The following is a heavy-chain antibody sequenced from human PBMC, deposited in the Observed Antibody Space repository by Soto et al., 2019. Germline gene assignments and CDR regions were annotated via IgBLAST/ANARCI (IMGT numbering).Heavy chain of an antibody. D-gene: IGHD2-21*02. CDR3: ASLGVGDWANYYYYYGMDV. Sequence: EVQLLESGGGFVQPGGSLRLSCAATGFTFSVYAMTWVLQAPGKGPEWVSAVTANGGSTYSADSVTGRFTISRDNSNNTLFLQMSSLRAEDTAVYYCASLGVGDWANYYYYYGMDVWGQGTTVTVSS. CDR2: VTANGGST. V-gene: IGHV3-23*01. CDR1: GFTFSVYA. J-gene: IGHJ6*02.